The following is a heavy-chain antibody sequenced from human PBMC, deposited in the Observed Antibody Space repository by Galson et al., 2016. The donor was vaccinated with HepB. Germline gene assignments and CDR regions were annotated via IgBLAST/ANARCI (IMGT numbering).Heavy chain of an antibody. CDR1: GFSLNSYV. J-gene: IGHJ5*02. CDR2: VWYDGSKK. CDR3: ARDEGEYSLLDP. D-gene: IGHD5-18*01. V-gene: IGHV3-33*01. Sequence: SLRLSCAASGFSLNSYVMHWVRQAPGKGLEWAAVVWYDGSKKYYADSVKGRFTISRDISKNTLYLQMNNLRVEDTAVYYCARDEGEYSLLDPWGQGTQGTVSS.